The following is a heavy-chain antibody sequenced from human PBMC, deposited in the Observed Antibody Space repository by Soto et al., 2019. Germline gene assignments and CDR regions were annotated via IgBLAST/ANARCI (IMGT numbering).Heavy chain of an antibody. CDR3: SRRAPEGFDP. CDR1: GGSISSYY. V-gene: IGHV4-59*08. CDR2: IYYSGST. J-gene: IGHJ5*02. Sequence: PSETLSLTCTVSGGSISSYYWSWIRQPPGKGLEWIGYIYYSGSTNYNPSLKSRVTISVDTSKNQFSLKLGSVTAADTALYYCSRRAPEGFDPWGQGTLVTVSS.